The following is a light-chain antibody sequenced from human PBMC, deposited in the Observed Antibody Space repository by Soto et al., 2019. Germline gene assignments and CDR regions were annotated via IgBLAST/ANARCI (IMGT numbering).Light chain of an antibody. CDR2: DVS. CDR1: SSYVGAFNY. CDR3: ASYTTSSTYV. V-gene: IGLV2-14*03. J-gene: IGLJ1*01. Sequence: SALXQPASVSGSHGQSIAISCTGTSSYVGAFNYVSWYQQHPGKAPKFMIFDVSSRPSGVSDRFSGSKSGNTASLTISGLQTEDEADYYCASYTTSSTYVFGTGTKVTVL.